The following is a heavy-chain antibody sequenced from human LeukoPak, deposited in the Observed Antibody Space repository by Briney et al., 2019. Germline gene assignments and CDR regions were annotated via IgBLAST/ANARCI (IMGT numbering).Heavy chain of an antibody. J-gene: IGHJ3*02. CDR2: INAGNGNT. Sequence: ASVKVSCKASGYTFTSYGISWVRQAPGQRLEWMGWINAGNGNTKYSQKFQGRVTITRDTSASTAYMELSSLRSEDTAVYYCARTSGSYRSSVAFDIWGQGTMVTVSS. V-gene: IGHV1-3*01. CDR3: ARTSGSYRSSVAFDI. CDR1: GYTFTSYG. D-gene: IGHD3-16*02.